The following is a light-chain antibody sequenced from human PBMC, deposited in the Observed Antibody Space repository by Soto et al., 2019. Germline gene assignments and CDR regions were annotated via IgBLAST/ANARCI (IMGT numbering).Light chain of an antibody. Sequence: EIVMTQSPGTLSVSPGERATLSCRASQSVANYLAWYQQKPGQAPRLLIYGTSTRATGIPARFSGSGSGTGFTLTISRLQAEDFAVYYCQQYYTWPQFTFGPGTKVDIK. V-gene: IGKV3-15*01. CDR2: GTS. CDR1: QSVANY. J-gene: IGKJ3*01. CDR3: QQYYTWPQFT.